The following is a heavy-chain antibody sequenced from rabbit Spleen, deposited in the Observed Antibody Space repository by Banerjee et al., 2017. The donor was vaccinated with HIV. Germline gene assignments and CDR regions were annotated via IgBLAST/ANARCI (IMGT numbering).Heavy chain of an antibody. V-gene: IGHV1S45*01. CDR2: IDTGSSGFT. D-gene: IGHD8-1*01. CDR3: ARDTGSSFSSYGMDL. CDR1: GFSFINKHV. Sequence: QEQLVESGGGLVQPGGSLTLTCTASGFSFINKHVMCWVRQAPGKGLEWIVCIDTGSSGFTYFASWAKGRFTISKTSSTTVTLQMTSLTAADTATYFCARDTGSSFSSYGMDLWGQGTLVTVS. J-gene: IGHJ6*01.